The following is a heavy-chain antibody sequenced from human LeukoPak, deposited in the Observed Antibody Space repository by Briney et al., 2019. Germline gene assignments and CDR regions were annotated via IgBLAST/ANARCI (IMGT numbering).Heavy chain of an antibody. CDR2: ISWNSGSI. CDR3: AKGGYSSSTSCYDYYYYYMDV. Sequence: GRSLRLSCAASGFTFDDYAMHWVRQAPGKGLEWVSGISWNSGSIGYADSVKGRFTISRDNAKNSLYLQMNSLRAEDTALYYCAKGGYSSSTSCYDYYYYYMDVWGKGTTVTVSS. V-gene: IGHV3-9*01. D-gene: IGHD2-2*01. J-gene: IGHJ6*03. CDR1: GFTFDDYA.